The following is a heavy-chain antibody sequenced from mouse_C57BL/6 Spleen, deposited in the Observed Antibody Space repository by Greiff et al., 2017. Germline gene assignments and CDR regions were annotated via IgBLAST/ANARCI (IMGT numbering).Heavy chain of an antibody. CDR2: IRSKSNNYAT. J-gene: IGHJ1*03. Sequence: EVNVVESGGGLVQPKGSLKLSCAASGFSFNTYAMNWVRQAPGKGLEWVARIRSKSNNYATYYADSVKDRFTISRDDSESMLYLQMNNLKTEDTAMYYCVRSYYYGSREGYFDVWGTGTTVTVSS. CDR1: GFSFNTYA. CDR3: VRSYYYGSREGYFDV. D-gene: IGHD1-1*01. V-gene: IGHV10-1*01.